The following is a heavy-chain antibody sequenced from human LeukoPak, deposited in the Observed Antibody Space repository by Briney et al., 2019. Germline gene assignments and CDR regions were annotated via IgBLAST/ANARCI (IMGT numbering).Heavy chain of an antibody. CDR1: GGSISSSSYY. D-gene: IGHD4-17*01. CDR3: ANAYGDYRYYFDY. CDR2: LYYSGST. J-gene: IGHJ4*02. Sequence: SETLSLTCTVSGGSISSSSYYWGWIRQPPGKGLEWIGSLYYSGSTYYNPSLKSRVTISVDTSKNQFSLKLSAVTAADTAVYYCANAYGDYRYYFDYWGQGTLVTVSS. V-gene: IGHV4-39*01.